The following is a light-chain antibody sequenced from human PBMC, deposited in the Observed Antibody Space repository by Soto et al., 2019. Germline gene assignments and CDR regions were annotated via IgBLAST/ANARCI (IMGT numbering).Light chain of an antibody. V-gene: IGKV2-28*01. CDR2: LGS. CDR3: MQALQTPQYT. J-gene: IGKJ2*01. Sequence: DIVMTQSPLSLPVTPGEPASISCRSSQSLLHSNGYNYLDWYLQKPEQSPQLLIYLGSNRASGVPDRFSGSGSSTDFTMKISRVEAEDVGVYYCMQALQTPQYTFGQGTKLEIK. CDR1: QSLLHSNGYNY.